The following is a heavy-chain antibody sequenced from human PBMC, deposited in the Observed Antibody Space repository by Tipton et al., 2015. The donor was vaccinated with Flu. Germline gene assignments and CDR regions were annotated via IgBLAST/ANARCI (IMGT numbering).Heavy chain of an antibody. CDR1: GGSISSYY. D-gene: IGHD6-13*01. V-gene: IGHV4-59*01. CDR3: ARGENDGAASSWFDP. CDR2: IYYSGST. J-gene: IGHJ5*02. Sequence: LRLSCTVSGGSISSYYWSWIRQPPGKGQEWIGYIYYSGSTNYNPSLKSRVTISVDTSKNQFSLKLSSVTAADTAVYYCARGENDGAASSWFDPWGQGTLVTVSS.